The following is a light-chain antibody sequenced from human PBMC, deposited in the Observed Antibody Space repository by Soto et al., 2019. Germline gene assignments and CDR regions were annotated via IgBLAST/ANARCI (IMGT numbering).Light chain of an antibody. CDR3: AAWDDSLAGVV. CDR2: NNN. V-gene: IGLV1-44*01. J-gene: IGLJ2*01. CDR1: SSNIGTKT. Sequence: QPVLTQPPSASGAPGQRVTISCSGSSSNIGTKTVNWYHQLPGTAPKLLIYNNNRRPSGVPDRFSGSKSGTSASLAISGLQSEDEADYYCAAWDDSLAGVVFGEGTKLTVL.